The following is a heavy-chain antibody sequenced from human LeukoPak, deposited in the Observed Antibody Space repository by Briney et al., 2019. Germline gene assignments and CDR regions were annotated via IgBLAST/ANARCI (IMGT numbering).Heavy chain of an antibody. V-gene: IGHV1-24*01. CDR2: IDPEDGER. J-gene: IGHJ3*02. Sequence: ASVKVSCKVSGYTLAELSMHWVRQAPGKGLEWMGGIDPEDGERIYAQKFQGRVTMTRDTSTSTVYMELSSLRSEDTAVYYCARVKSYYYDTSDKDAFDIWGQGTMVTVSS. CDR3: ARVKSYYYDTSDKDAFDI. CDR1: GYTLAELS. D-gene: IGHD3-22*01.